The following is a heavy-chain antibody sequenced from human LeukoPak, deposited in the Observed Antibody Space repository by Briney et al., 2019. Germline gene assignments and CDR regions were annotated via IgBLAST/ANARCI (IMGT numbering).Heavy chain of an antibody. D-gene: IGHD3-22*01. Sequence: GGSLRLSCAASGFTFDDYAMHWVRQAPGKGLEWVSGISWNSGSIGYADSVKGRFTISRDNAKDSLYLQMNSLRAEDTALYYCAKDSGYDSSGYPDYWGKGTLVTVSS. J-gene: IGHJ4*02. CDR1: GFTFDDYA. V-gene: IGHV3-9*01. CDR2: ISWNSGSI. CDR3: AKDSGYDSSGYPDY.